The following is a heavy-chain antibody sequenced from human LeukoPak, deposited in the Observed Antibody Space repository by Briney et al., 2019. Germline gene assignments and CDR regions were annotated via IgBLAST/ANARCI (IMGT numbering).Heavy chain of an antibody. J-gene: IGHJ4*02. Sequence: SETLSLTCAVSGGTISSSNWWSWVRQPPGKGLEWIGEIYHSGSTNYNPSLKSRVTISVDKSKNQFSLKLNSVTAADTAVYYCARDDNNGYYFNYWGQGTLVTVSS. D-gene: IGHD3-22*01. CDR3: ARDDNNGYYFNY. V-gene: IGHV4-4*02. CDR2: IYHSGST. CDR1: GGTISSSNW.